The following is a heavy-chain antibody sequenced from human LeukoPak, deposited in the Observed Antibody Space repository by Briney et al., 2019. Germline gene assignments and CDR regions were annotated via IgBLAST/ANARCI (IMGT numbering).Heavy chain of an antibody. CDR2: IYYSGST. D-gene: IGHD5-18*01. CDR3: ARVDTAEFDP. J-gene: IGHJ5*02. V-gene: IGHV4-59*01. CDR1: VGSISSYY. Sequence: SETLSLTCTVSVGSISSYYWSWIRQPPGKGLEWIGYIYYSGSTNYNPSLKSRVTISVDTSKNQFSLKLSSVTAADTAVYYCARVDTAEFDPWGQGTLVTVSS.